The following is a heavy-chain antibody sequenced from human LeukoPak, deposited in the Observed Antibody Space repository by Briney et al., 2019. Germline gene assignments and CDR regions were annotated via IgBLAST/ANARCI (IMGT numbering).Heavy chain of an antibody. CDR3: AKEDYYDSSGYSVYFDY. V-gene: IGHV3-23*01. CDR1: GFTFSSYA. CDR2: ISGSGGST. J-gene: IGHJ4*02. D-gene: IGHD3-22*01. Sequence: GGSLRLSCAASGFTFSSYAMSWDRQAPGKGLEWVSAISGSGGSTYYADSVKGRFTISRDNSKNTLYLQMNSLRAEDTAVYYCAKEDYYDSSGYSVYFDYWGQGTLVTVSS.